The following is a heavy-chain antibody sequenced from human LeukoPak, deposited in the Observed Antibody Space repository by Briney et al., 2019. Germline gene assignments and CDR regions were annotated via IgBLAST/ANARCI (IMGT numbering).Heavy chain of an antibody. CDR2: IGNPSRT. CDR3: VREGYSSGRAPAFDV. J-gene: IGHJ3*01. V-gene: IGHV3-13*01. Sequence: PGGSLRLSCVASGFTFGGYVMHWVRQPTGKGLEWVAGIGNPSRTHYVDSVKGRFTISREDATNSFFLQMSSLTVGDTAMYYCVREGYSSGRAPAFDVWGQGTPVTVSS. D-gene: IGHD6-19*01. CDR1: GFTFGGYV.